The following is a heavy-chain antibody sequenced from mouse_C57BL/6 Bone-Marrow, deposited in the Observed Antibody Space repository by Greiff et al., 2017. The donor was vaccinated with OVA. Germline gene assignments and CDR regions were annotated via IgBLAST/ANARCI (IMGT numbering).Heavy chain of an antibody. J-gene: IGHJ4*01. CDR1: GYTFTSYW. CDR2: IDPSDSYT. Sequence: QVQLQQPGAELVMPGASVKLSCKASGYTFTSYWMHWVKQRPGQGLEWIGEIDPSDSYTNYNQKFKGKSTLTVDKSSSTAYMQLSSLTSEDSAVYYGARFGGNYEGGRGDYWGQGTPVTVSS. D-gene: IGHD2-1*01. CDR3: ARFGGNYEGGRGDY. V-gene: IGHV1-69*01.